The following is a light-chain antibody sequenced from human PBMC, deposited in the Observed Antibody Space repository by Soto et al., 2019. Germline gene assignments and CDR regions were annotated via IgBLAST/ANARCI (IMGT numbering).Light chain of an antibody. CDR2: EVT. V-gene: IGLV2-8*01. CDR1: SSDVGGYNF. Sequence: QSVLTQPPSASGSPGQSVTISCTGTSSDVGGYNFVSWYQQYPGKAPKLIIYEVTKRLSGVPDRFSGSKSGHTASLTVSGLQTDDEADYYCSSYGGSNNFVFGTGTKVTVL. CDR3: SSYGGSNNFV. J-gene: IGLJ1*01.